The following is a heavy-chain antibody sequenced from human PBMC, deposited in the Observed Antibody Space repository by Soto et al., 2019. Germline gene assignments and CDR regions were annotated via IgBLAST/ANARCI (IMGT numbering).Heavy chain of an antibody. J-gene: IGHJ1*01. D-gene: IGHD1-20*01. CDR1: GGTFSGYA. CDR2: IIPIFGIT. CDR3: ARDPRSITGTTSSEDFQF. Sequence: QAHLMQSGAEVKKPGSSGKVSCKASGGTFSGYAISWVRQRPGRGLEWMGGIIPIFGITTYAEKFQGRITLAADESTGTAFMDLRSLISEDTAVYYCARDPRSITGTTSSEDFQFWGPGTLVRVSS. V-gene: IGHV1-69*01.